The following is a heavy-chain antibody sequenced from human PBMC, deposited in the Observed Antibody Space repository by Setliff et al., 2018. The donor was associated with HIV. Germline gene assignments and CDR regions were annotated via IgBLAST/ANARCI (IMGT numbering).Heavy chain of an antibody. D-gene: IGHD2-2*01. J-gene: IGHJ6*03. V-gene: IGHV4-39*07. CDR1: GGSISSSSYY. Sequence: SETLSLTCTVSGGSISSSSYYWSWIRQPPGKGLEWIGSVSYTGTTNYNPSLRSRLTISMDTTKSQFSLRLTSVTAADTAVYYCARLGYCSRPTCYGYYYMDVWGKGTTVTVSS. CDR2: VSYTGTT. CDR3: ARLGYCSRPTCYGYYYMDV.